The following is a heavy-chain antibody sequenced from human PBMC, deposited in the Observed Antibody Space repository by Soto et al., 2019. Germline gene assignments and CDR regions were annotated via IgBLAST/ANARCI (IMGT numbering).Heavy chain of an antibody. CDR3: AKASSWYYYYSMDV. CDR2: VSGSGGST. J-gene: IGHJ6*02. Sequence: GFQRLSCTTSWVTFVKFAGSWVRQAPRKGLEWVSGVSGSGGSTYYSDSVKGRFIISKSASKETLYLQMNTLRVEDTGIYYCAKASSWYYYYSMDVWGRGTAVPVSS. CDR1: WVTFVKFA. D-gene: IGHD3-16*01. V-gene: IGHV3-23*01.